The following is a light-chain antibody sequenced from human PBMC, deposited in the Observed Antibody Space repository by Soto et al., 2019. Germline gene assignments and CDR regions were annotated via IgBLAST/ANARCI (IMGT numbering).Light chain of an antibody. CDR3: CSSAGSRILSWV. V-gene: IGLV2-23*01. Sequence: QSVLTQPASVSGSPGQSITIPCTGTSSDVGSYDVVSWYQQHPGKAPKLIIYEGTKRPPGVSNRLSGSKSGNTASLTISGLQAEDEADYYCCSSAGSRILSWVFGGGT. CDR1: SSDVGSYDV. J-gene: IGLJ3*02. CDR2: EGT.